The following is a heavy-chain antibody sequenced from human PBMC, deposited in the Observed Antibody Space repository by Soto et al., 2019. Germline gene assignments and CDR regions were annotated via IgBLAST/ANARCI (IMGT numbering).Heavy chain of an antibody. CDR3: ARTHRDFYGLDV. CDR2: ISAAGDP. V-gene: IGHV3-13*05. CDR1: GLTFRNYD. J-gene: IGHJ6*02. Sequence: EVQLVESGGGLVQPGGSLRLSCEASGLTFRNYDMHWVRQGTGKGLEWVSGISAAGDPDYADSVEGRFTISRENAQNSFFLQMNSLRVADTAVYYCARTHRDFYGLDVWGQGTTVIVSS.